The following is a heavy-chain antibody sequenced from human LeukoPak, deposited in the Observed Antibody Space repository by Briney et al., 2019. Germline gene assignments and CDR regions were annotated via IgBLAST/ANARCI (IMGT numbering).Heavy chain of an antibody. CDR2: IIPIFGTA. V-gene: IGHV1-69*06. CDR1: GGTFSSYA. J-gene: IGHJ4*02. D-gene: IGHD2-15*01. CDR3: ARVSAPGGTRLFDY. Sequence: GASVKVSCKASGGTFSSYAISWVRQAPGQGLEWMGGIIPIFGTANYAQKFQGRVTITADKSTSTAYMELSSLRSEDTAVYYCARVSAPGGTRLFDYWGQGTLVTVSS.